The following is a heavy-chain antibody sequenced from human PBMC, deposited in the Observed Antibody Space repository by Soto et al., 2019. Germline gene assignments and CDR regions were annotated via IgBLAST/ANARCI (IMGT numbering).Heavy chain of an antibody. Sequence: PGGSLRLSCSAPGFTFNSLAMHWVRQAPGKGLEYVSSISHNGATTYYADSVKGRFIISRDNSKNSLFLQMSSLRTEDTAVYYCVKDRAIDYWGQGTLVTVSS. CDR2: ISHNGATT. CDR1: GFTFNSLA. J-gene: IGHJ4*01. V-gene: IGHV3-64D*08. CDR3: VKDRAIDY. D-gene: IGHD3-10*01.